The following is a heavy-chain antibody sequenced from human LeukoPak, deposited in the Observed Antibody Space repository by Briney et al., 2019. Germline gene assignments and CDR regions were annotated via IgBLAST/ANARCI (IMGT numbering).Heavy chain of an antibody. V-gene: IGHV4-34*01. D-gene: IGHD1/OR15-1a*01. CDR3: ARGGSDWNIDS. J-gene: IGHJ5*01. Sequence: SETLSLTCAVSGGSFSDFYWSWIRQSPGKGLQWIGEINRSGSTNYNPSLKSRVTISVGTSKNQFSLWLSSVTAADTAVYFCARGGSDWNIDSWGQGTLVTVSS. CDR2: INRSGST. CDR1: GGSFSDFY.